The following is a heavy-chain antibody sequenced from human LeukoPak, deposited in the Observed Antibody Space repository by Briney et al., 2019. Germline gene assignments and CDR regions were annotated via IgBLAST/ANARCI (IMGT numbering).Heavy chain of an antibody. CDR1: GFTFSSYD. J-gene: IGHJ3*02. Sequence: GGSLRLSCAASGFTFSSYDMHWVCQATGKGLEWVSAIGTDGDTFYPGSVKGRFTISRDNAENSLYLQMNSLRAEDTAVYYCARIGVDAFDIWGQGTMVTVSS. CDR3: ARIGVDAFDI. CDR2: IGTDGDT. V-gene: IGHV3-13*01.